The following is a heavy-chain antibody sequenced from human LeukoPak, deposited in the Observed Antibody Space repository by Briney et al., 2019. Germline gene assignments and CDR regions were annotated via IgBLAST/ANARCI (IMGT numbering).Heavy chain of an antibody. D-gene: IGHD2-2*01. Sequence: PSETLSLTCAVYGGSFSGYYWSWIRQPPGKGLEWIGEINHSGSTNYNPSLKSRVTISVDTSKNQFSLKLSSVTAADTAVYYCARGGRPITRYCSSTSCYSIPGSYYFDYWGQGTLVTVSS. V-gene: IGHV4-34*01. CDR1: GGSFSGYY. CDR2: INHSGST. J-gene: IGHJ4*02. CDR3: ARGGRPITRYCSSTSCYSIPGSYYFDY.